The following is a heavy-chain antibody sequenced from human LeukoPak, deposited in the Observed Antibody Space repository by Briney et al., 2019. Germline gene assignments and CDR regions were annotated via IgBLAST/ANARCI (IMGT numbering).Heavy chain of an antibody. CDR3: ARGKGLGWLQLDY. D-gene: IGHD5-24*01. Sequence: SVKVSCKASGGTFSSYAISWVRQAPGQGLEWMGRIIPILGIANYAQKFQGRVTITADKSTSTAYMELSSLRSEDTAVYYCARGKGLGWLQLDYWGQGTLVTVSS. J-gene: IGHJ4*02. CDR2: IIPILGIA. V-gene: IGHV1-69*04. CDR1: GGTFSSYA.